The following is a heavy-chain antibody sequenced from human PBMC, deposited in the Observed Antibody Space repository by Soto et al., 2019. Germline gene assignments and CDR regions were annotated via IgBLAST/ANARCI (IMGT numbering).Heavy chain of an antibody. CDR3: ASTITFGGVIVPHFDY. V-gene: IGHV1-69*13. Sequence: GASVKVSCKASGGTFSSYAISSVRQAPGQGLEWMGGIIPIFGTANYAQKFQGRVTITADESTSTAYMELSSLRSEDTAVYYCASTITFGGVIVPHFDYWGQGTLVTVSS. D-gene: IGHD3-16*02. CDR2: IIPIFGTA. CDR1: GGTFSSYA. J-gene: IGHJ4*02.